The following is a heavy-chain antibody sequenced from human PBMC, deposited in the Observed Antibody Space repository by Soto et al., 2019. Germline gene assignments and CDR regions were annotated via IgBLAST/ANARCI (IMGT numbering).Heavy chain of an antibody. V-gene: IGHV1-18*04. CDR3: ARVVKAGDYGDYGRYYFDY. CDR1: GYTFTTYG. CDR2: ISAYSGNT. Sequence: QVQLVQSGAEVKKPGASVKVSCKASGYTFTTYGIIWVRQAPGQGLEWMGWISAYSGNTNYAQKLQGRLTVTTDTSTNTAYMDLRSLRSDDTAVYYSARVVKAGDYGDYGRYYFDYWGHGTLVTVSS. J-gene: IGHJ4*01. D-gene: IGHD4-17*01.